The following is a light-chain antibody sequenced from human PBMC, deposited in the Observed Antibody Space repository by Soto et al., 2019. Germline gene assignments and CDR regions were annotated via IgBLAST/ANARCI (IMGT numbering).Light chain of an antibody. J-gene: IGLJ2*01. V-gene: IGLV7-46*01. CDR2: DTT. CDR3: LLSYNGARI. Sequence: QAVVTQEPSLTVSPGGTVTLTCGSTTGAVTSGHYPYWFQQKPGQAPRTLIYDTTNKHSWTPARFSGSLLGGKAALTLSGAQPEDEAEYYCLLSYNGARILGGGTQLTVL. CDR1: TGAVTSGHY.